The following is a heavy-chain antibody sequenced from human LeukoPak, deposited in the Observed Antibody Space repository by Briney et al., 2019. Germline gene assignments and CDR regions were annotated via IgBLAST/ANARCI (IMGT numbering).Heavy chain of an antibody. CDR3: AREEVVGTGPIG. Sequence: GGSLRLSCAASGFTFSSYAMHWVRQAPGKGLEWVAVISYDGSNKYYADSVKGRFTISRDNSKNTLYLQMNSLRAEDTAVYYCAREEVVGTGPIGWGKGTTVTVSS. V-gene: IGHV3-30*14. D-gene: IGHD2-21*01. CDR1: GFTFSSYA. J-gene: IGHJ6*04. CDR2: ISYDGSNK.